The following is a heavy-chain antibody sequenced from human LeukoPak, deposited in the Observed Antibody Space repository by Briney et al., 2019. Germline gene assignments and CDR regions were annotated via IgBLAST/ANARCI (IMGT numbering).Heavy chain of an antibody. J-gene: IGHJ4*02. D-gene: IGHD4-17*01. CDR1: GFTFSSYA. CDR2: ISSSSSYI. CDR3: ARDLDYGDYVDY. Sequence: PGGSLRLSCAASGFTFSSYAMHWVRQAPGKGLEWVSSISSSSSYIYYADSVKGRFTISRDNAKNSLYLQMNSLRAEDTAVYYCARDLDYGDYVDYWGQGTLVTVSS. V-gene: IGHV3-21*01.